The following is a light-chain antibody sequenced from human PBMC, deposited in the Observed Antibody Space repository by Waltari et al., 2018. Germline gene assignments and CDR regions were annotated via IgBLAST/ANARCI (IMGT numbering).Light chain of an antibody. CDR1: QSIDNF. J-gene: IGKJ4*01. CDR3: QQRSGWPPT. Sequence: EIVLTQSPATLSLSPGESATLYCRASQSIDNFLAWYQQKPGQAPRLLIYDSSNRATDIPARFSGSGSGTDFTLTISSLEPEDFAGYYCQQRSGWPPTFGGGTKVDI. V-gene: IGKV3-11*01. CDR2: DSS.